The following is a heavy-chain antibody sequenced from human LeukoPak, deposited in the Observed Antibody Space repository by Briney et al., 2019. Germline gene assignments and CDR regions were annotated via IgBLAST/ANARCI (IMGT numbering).Heavy chain of an antibody. CDR3: AKDRTGPTARIPNYFDH. J-gene: IGHJ4*02. CDR2: IKQDGSEK. D-gene: IGHD4-17*01. Sequence: GGSLRLSCAASGITFSSFWMSWVRQAPGKGLEWVANIKQDGSEKYYVDSVKGRFTISRDNAKNSVYLQMNSLRAEDTAVYYCAKDRTGPTARIPNYFDHWGQGTLVTVSS. CDR1: GITFSSFW. V-gene: IGHV3-7*04.